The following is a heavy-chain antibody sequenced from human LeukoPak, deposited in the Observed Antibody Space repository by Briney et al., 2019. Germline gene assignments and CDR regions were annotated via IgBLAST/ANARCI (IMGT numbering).Heavy chain of an antibody. Sequence: GGTLRLSCAASGFTFSSHGMCWVRQPPGRGLEWVSLISGDGGSTYYAESVKGRFTISRDNSKNSLYLQMNSLRTEDTALYYCAKDLVVAATSDGYWGQGTLVTVSS. CDR1: GFTFSSHG. D-gene: IGHD2-15*01. J-gene: IGHJ4*02. CDR2: ISGDGGST. V-gene: IGHV3-43*02. CDR3: AKDLVVAATSDGY.